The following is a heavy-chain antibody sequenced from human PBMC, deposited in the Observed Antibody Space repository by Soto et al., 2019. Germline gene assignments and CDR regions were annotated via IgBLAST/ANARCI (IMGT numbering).Heavy chain of an antibody. Sequence: ASVKVSCKASGYTFTSYDINWVRQATRQGLEWMGWMNPNSGNTGYAQKFQGRVTMTRNTSISTAYMELSSLRSEDTAVYYCARSRNRLGIRNYYYYYGMDVWGQGTTVTVSS. CDR2: MNPNSGNT. J-gene: IGHJ6*02. CDR1: GYTFTSYD. V-gene: IGHV1-8*01. D-gene: IGHD7-27*01. CDR3: ARSRNRLGIRNYYYYYGMDV.